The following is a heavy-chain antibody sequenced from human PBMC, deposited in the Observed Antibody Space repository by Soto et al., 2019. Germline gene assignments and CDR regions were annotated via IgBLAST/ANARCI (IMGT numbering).Heavy chain of an antibody. V-gene: IGHV3-23*01. CDR2: ISGSGGST. Sequence: GGSLRLSCAASGFTFSSYAMSWVRQAPGKGLEWVSAISGSGGSTYYADSVKGRFTISRDNSKNTLYLQMNSLRAEDTAVYYCAKGTYTYYYDSSGYFDYWGQGTLVTVSS. CDR1: GFTFSSYA. D-gene: IGHD3-22*01. J-gene: IGHJ4*02. CDR3: AKGTYTYYYDSSGYFDY.